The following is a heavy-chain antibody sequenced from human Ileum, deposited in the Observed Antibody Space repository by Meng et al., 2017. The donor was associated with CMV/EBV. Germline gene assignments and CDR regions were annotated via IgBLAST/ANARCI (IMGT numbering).Heavy chain of an antibody. CDR3: ARVGVWYVMDV. V-gene: IGHV3-7*01. CDR2: INEDGSER. D-gene: IGHD3-16*01. J-gene: IGHJ6*02. Sequence: GESLKISCAASGFPFGKYWLAWVRQAPGKGLEWVATINEDGSERQYVDSVKGRFTISGDNAKNSLYLQMNSLRAEDTAVYYCARVGVWYVMDVWGQGTMVTVSS. CDR1: GFPFGKYW.